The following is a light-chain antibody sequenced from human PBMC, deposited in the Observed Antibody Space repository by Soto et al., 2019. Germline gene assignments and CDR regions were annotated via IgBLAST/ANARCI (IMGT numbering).Light chain of an antibody. CDR3: QQCYSTSYT. Sequence: DIVMTQSPDSLAVSLGERATINCKSSQSLLYSSNNKNYLAWYQQKPGQPPKLLIYWASTRESGVPDRFSGSGSGTDFTLTISSRQAEDVAVYYCQQCYSTSYTFGQGTKLEIK. CDR1: QSLLYSSNNKNY. J-gene: IGKJ2*01. V-gene: IGKV4-1*01. CDR2: WAS.